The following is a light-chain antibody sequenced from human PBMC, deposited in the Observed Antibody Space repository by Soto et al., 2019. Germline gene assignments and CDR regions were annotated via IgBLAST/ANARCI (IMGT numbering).Light chain of an antibody. J-gene: IGKJ4*01. Sequence: EIVLTQSPATLSLSPGERATLSCRASQDVNNYLAWYQQRPGQAHRLLIYDASNRATGLPARFSGSGSGTDFTLTISSLEPEDFAVYYCQQRSNWPLTFGGGTKVEIK. CDR2: DAS. CDR3: QQRSNWPLT. CDR1: QDVNNY. V-gene: IGKV3-11*01.